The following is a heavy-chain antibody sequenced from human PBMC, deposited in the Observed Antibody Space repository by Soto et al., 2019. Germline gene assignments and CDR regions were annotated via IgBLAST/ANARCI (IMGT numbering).Heavy chain of an antibody. CDR2: IKSKTDGGTT. Sequence: GGSLRLSCAASGFTFSNAWMSWVRQAPGKGLEWVGRIKSKTDGGTTDYAAPVKGRFTISRDDSKNTLYLQMNSLKTEDTAVYYCTTGELLVTILAFDIWGQGTMVTVSS. CDR1: GFTFSNAW. J-gene: IGHJ3*02. V-gene: IGHV3-15*01. D-gene: IGHD1-7*01. CDR3: TTGELLVTILAFDI.